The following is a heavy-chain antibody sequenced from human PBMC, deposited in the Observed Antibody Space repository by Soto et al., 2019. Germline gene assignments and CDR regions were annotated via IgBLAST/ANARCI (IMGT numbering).Heavy chain of an antibody. CDR3: ASGPVAGTGEDY. V-gene: IGHV4-59*01. CDR1: GGSISSYY. Sequence: QVQLQESGPGLVKPSETLSLTCTVSGGSISSYYWSWIRQPPGKGLEWIGYIYYSGSTNYNPSLKSRVTVSVDTSKTQFPLKVSSVTAADTAVYYCASGPVAGTGEDYWGQGTLVTVAS. CDR2: IYYSGST. D-gene: IGHD6-19*01. J-gene: IGHJ4*02.